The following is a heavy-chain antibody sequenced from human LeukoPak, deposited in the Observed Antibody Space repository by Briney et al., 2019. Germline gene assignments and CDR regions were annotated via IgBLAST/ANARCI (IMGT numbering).Heavy chain of an antibody. V-gene: IGHV3-11*01. CDR3: ATDGAGFDT. Sequence: GGSLRLSCAASGFTFNDYYMSWIRQAPGKGLEWVSYNNIGGTNTHYADSVKGRFTISRDNAKKSLYLEMNNLRAEHTAVYYCATDGAGFDTWGQGGLVTVSS. CDR1: GFTFNDYY. J-gene: IGHJ5*02. CDR2: NNIGGTNT.